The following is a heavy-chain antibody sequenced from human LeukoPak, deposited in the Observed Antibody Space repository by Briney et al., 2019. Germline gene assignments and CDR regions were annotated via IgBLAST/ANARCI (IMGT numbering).Heavy chain of an antibody. CDR3: ATVSDSSSWNYYYYMDV. CDR2: IYYSGST. J-gene: IGHJ6*03. Sequence: SETLSLTCTVSGGSISSSSYYWGWIRQPPGKGLEWIGNIYYSGSTYYNPSLRSRVTISVDTSKKQFSLKLSSVTAADTAVYYCATVSDSSSWNYYYYMDVWGKGTTVTISS. D-gene: IGHD6-13*01. CDR1: GGSISSSSYY. V-gene: IGHV4-39*07.